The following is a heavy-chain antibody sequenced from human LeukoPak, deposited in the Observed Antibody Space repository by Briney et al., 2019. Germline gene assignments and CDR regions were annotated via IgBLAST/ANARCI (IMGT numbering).Heavy chain of an antibody. CDR3: ARNPTGGGVGARD. CDR1: GGTFSSYA. V-gene: IGHV1-69*13. CDR2: IIPIFGTA. D-gene: IGHD1-26*01. J-gene: IGHJ4*02. Sequence: ASVKVSCKASGGTFSSYAISWVRRAPGQRLEWMGGIIPIFGTANYAQRFQGRVTITADESTSTAYMELSSLRSEDTAVYYCARNPTGGGVGARDWGQGTLVTVSS.